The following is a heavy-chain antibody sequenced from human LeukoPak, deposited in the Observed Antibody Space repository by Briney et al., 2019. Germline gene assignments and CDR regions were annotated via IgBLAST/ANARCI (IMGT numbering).Heavy chain of an antibody. D-gene: IGHD6-19*01. CDR2: IYSGGST. V-gene: IGHV3-66*01. CDR3: VRAVAGKGCIDY. Sequence: AGGSLRLSCAASGFTFSSYAMSWVRQAPGKGLEWVSVIYSGGSTYYADSVKGRFTMSRDNDKNTLYLQLSSLRAEDTAVFYCVRAVAGKGCIDYWGQGTLVTVSS. J-gene: IGHJ4*02. CDR1: GFTFSSYA.